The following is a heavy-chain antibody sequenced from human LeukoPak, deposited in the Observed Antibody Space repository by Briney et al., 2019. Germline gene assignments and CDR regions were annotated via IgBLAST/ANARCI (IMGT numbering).Heavy chain of an antibody. CDR3: ARGESFAFDV. V-gene: IGHV3-23*01. CDR1: GFTFRNYA. Sequence: PGGSLRLSCAASGFTFRNYAMTWVRQAPGKGLEWVSAISGGSGTYFADSVKGRFTISRDNSRNTMYLQMNSLRAEDTAVYYCARGESFAFDVWGQGTMVTVSS. CDR2: ISGGSGT. J-gene: IGHJ3*01.